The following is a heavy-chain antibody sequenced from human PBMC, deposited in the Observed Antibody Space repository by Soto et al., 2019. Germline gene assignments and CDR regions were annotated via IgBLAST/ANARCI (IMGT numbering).Heavy chain of an antibody. J-gene: IGHJ6*02. V-gene: IGHV4-4*07. D-gene: IGHD3-10*01. Sequence: PSETLSLTCTVSGASISSYYWSWILQPAGQGLEGIGRIYASGSTNYNPSLKRRVTMSVDTSKNKFSLKVSSATAADTAVYYCARSNYGSGSYGYGMDVWGQGTTVTVSS. CDR2: IYASGST. CDR3: ARSNYGSGSYGYGMDV. CDR1: GASISSYY.